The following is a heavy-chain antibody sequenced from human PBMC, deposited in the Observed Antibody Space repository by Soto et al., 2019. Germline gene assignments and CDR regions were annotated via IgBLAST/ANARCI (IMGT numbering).Heavy chain of an antibody. V-gene: IGHV3-30-3*01. CDR1: GFTFRIYA. D-gene: IGHD2-15*01. J-gene: IGHJ6*01. CDR2: ISYDGSNK. CDR3: ARGDREDIAVVIGARPGEYGVDV. Sequence: VQLVESGGGVVQPGRSLRLSCAASGFTFRIYAMHWVRQAPGKGLECVAVISYDGSNKFYRDSVKGRFTISRDNSKNTLYLQINSLRYEDTAVYYCARGDREDIAVVIGARPGEYGVDVW.